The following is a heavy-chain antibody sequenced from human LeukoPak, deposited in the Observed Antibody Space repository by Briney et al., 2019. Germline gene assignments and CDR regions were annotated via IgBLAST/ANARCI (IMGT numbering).Heavy chain of an antibody. D-gene: IGHD2-2*01. CDR1: GFTFSTYW. CDR2: IKQDRSGK. Sequence: GGSLRLSCAASGFTFSTYWMSWVRQAPGKGLEWVANIKQDRSGKYYVDSVKGRFTISRDNAKNSLFLQMNSLRAEDTAVYYCARVRCSSNSCFPDYWGQGTLVTVSS. V-gene: IGHV3-7*01. J-gene: IGHJ4*02. CDR3: ARVRCSSNSCFPDY.